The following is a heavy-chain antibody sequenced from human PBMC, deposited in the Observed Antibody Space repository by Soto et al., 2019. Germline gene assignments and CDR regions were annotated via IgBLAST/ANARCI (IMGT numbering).Heavy chain of an antibody. J-gene: IGHJ4*02. D-gene: IGHD3-10*01. V-gene: IGHV3-21*06. CDR3: ATFRSSSSCTGLDY. Sequence: GGSLRLSCTASGFSLSKSSMNWVRQAPGKGLEWVSSSTDRSNYIYYSDSMKGRFTISRDNAINSLYLKMNSLRPDDTAVYDCATFRSSSSCTGLDYLARGTLVTVSS. CDR1: GFSLSKSS. CDR2: STDRSNYI.